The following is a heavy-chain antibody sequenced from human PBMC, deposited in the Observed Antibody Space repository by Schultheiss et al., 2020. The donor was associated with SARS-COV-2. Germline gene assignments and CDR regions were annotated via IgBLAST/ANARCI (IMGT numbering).Heavy chain of an antibody. Sequence: ASVKVSCKASGGTFSSYGISWVRQAPGQGLEWMGWISAYNGNTNYAQKLQGRVTMTTDTSTSTAYMELRSLRSDDTAVYYCARDGLGRFRELLMVDYWGQGTLVTVSS. CDR3: ARDGLGRFRELLMVDY. J-gene: IGHJ4*02. V-gene: IGHV1-18*01. D-gene: IGHD3-10*01. CDR2: ISAYNGNT. CDR1: GGTFSSYG.